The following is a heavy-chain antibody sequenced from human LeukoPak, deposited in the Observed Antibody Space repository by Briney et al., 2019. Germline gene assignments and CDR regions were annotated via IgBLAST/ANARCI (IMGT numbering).Heavy chain of an antibody. D-gene: IGHD3-22*01. CDR2: ISAYNGNT. V-gene: IGHV1-18*01. J-gene: IGHJ4*02. CDR3: ARSPMIVVLTDFDY. CDR1: GYTFTSYG. Sequence: GASVKVSCRASGYTFTSYGITWVRQAPGQGLEWMGWISAYNGNTNYAQKLKGRVTMTTDTSTSTAYMELRSLRSDDTAVYYCARSPMIVVLTDFDYWGQGTLVTVSS.